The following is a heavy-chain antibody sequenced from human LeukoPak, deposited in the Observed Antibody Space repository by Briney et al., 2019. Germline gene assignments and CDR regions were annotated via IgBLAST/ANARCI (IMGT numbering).Heavy chain of an antibody. CDR3: AKRGYYYDSSGYYYFDY. V-gene: IGHV3-23*01. J-gene: IGHJ4*02. CDR1: GFTSSSVE. CDR2: ITGSGGST. D-gene: IGHD3-22*01. Sequence: PGGSLRLSCAVSGFTSSSVEMNWVRQAPGKGLEWVSTITGSGGSTYYADSVKGRFTISRDNSKNTLYLQMNSLRAEDTAVYYCAKRGYYYDSSGYYYFDYWGQGTLVTVSS.